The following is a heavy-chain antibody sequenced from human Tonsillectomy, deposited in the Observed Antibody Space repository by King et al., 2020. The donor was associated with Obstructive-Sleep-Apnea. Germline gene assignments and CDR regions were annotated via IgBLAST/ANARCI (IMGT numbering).Heavy chain of an antibody. CDR2: IKQDGSEK. CDR1: GFTFSSYW. V-gene: IGHV3-7*03. D-gene: IGHD1-26*01. J-gene: IGHJ4*02. CDR3: ARGQGGVAFADYFDY. Sequence: VQLVESGGGLVQPGGSLRLSCAASGFTFSSYWMSWVRQAPGKGLEWVANIKQDGSEKYYVDSVKGRFTISRDNAKNSLYLQMNSLRAEDTAVDYCARGQGGVAFADYFDYWGQGTLVTVSS.